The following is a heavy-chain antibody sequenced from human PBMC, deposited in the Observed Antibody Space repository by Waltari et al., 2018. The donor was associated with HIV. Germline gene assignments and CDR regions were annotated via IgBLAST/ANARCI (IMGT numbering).Heavy chain of an antibody. Sequence: QVQLQQWGAGLLKPSETLSLTCAVYGDSLRDYSWTWIRQAPGRGLEWIGEVNHRGHANYNPSLRGRVTISSDTSKKQFFLRLSSETAVDTATYYCARLRSMGITPWGQGTPVTVSS. CDR2: VNHRGHA. CDR3: ARLRSMGITP. CDR1: GDSLRDYS. D-gene: IGHD3-16*01. V-gene: IGHV4-34*01. J-gene: IGHJ5*02.